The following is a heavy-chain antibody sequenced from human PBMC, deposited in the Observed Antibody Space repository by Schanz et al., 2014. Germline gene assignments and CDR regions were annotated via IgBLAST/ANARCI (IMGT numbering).Heavy chain of an antibody. CDR3: AKSKSQLPLFDY. Sequence: VQVVESGGGVVQPGRSLRLSCVASGFTFNNYGMHWVRQAPGQGLEWVSAISGSGGTTHYADSVKGRFTISRDNYKNTLYLQMNSLRADDTAVYYCAKSKSQLPLFDYWGQGTLVAASS. J-gene: IGHJ4*02. CDR2: ISGSGGTT. V-gene: IGHV3-23*04. D-gene: IGHD2-21*01. CDR1: GFTFNNYG.